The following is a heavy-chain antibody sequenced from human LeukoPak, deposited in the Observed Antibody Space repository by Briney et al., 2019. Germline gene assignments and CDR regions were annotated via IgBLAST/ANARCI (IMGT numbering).Heavy chain of an antibody. CDR1: RGSIISYY. Sequence: PSETLSLTCTVSRGSIISYYWSWIRQSPGKGLEWIGYVFHTGSTNYNPSLRSRVTMSVDTSRSQLSLEVRSVTAADTGVYFCARGNIAVTGPGVFYYYGMDVWGQGTTVTVSS. CDR3: ARGNIAVTGPGVFYYYGMDV. CDR2: VFHTGST. J-gene: IGHJ6*02. V-gene: IGHV4-59*01. D-gene: IGHD6-19*01.